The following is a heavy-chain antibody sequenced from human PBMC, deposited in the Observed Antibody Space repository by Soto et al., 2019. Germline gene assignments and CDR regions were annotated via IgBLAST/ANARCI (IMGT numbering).Heavy chain of an antibody. CDR2: ISYDGSNK. CDR1: GFTFSSYG. V-gene: IGHV3-30*18. D-gene: IGHD1-26*01. CDR3: AKGATSWEADY. Sequence: ESGGGVVQPGRSLRLSCAASGFTFSSYGMHWVRQAPGKGLEWVAVISYDGSNKYYADSVKGRFTISRDNSKNTLYLQMNSLRAEDTAVYYCAKGATSWEADYWGQGTLVTVSS. J-gene: IGHJ4*02.